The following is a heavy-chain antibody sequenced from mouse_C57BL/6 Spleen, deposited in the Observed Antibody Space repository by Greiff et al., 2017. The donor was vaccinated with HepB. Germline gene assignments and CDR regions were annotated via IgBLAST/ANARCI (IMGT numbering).Heavy chain of an antibody. D-gene: IGHD1-1*02. J-gene: IGHJ4*01. Sequence: EVKLVESGGGLVKPGGSLKLSCAASGFTFSDYGMHWVRQAPEKGLEWVAYISSGSSTIYYADTVKGRFTISRDNAKNTLFLQMTSLRSEDTAMYYCARGVDGYAMDYWGQGTSVTVSS. V-gene: IGHV5-17*01. CDR1: GFTFSDYG. CDR3: ARGVDGYAMDY. CDR2: ISSGSSTI.